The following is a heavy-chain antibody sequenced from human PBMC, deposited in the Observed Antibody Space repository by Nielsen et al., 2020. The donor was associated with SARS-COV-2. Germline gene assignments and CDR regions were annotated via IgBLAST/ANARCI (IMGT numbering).Heavy chain of an antibody. CDR2: ITGTTYDT. CDR3: ARWYTGTYRNFFDY. V-gene: IGHV3-23*01. D-gene: IGHD1-26*01. J-gene: IGHJ4*02. Sequence: GESLKISCAASGFTFSTYAMTWVRQAPGRGLEWVSTITGTTYDTNYADSVRGRFTLSRDNSKNTLYLQMDSLRAEDTAVYYCARWYTGTYRNFFDYWGQGTLVTVSS. CDR1: GFTFSTYA.